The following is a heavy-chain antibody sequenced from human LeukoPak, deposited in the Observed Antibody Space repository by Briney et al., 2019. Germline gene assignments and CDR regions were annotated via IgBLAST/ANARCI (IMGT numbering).Heavy chain of an antibody. V-gene: IGHV4-38-2*02. J-gene: IGHJ6*03. CDR2: IYTSGST. CDR3: ARDLALAGTYYYYYYMDV. Sequence: SETLSLTCTVSGYSISSGYYWGWIRQPPGKGLEWIGRIYTSGSTNYNPSLKSRVTISVDTSKNQFSLKLSSVTAADTAVYYCARDLALAGTYYYYYYMDVWGKGTTVTVSS. D-gene: IGHD6-19*01. CDR1: GYSISSGYY.